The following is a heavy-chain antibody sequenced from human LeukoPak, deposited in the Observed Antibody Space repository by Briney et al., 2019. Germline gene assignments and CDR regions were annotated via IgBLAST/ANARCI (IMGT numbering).Heavy chain of an antibody. V-gene: IGHV4-39*01. J-gene: IGHJ4*02. Sequence: SETLSLTCTVSGGSVNSNSSYWAWIRQPPGKGLEWIGSMFYSGTTYYNPSLKSRVTISVDTSKNQFSLKLTSVTVADTAVYYCARQFRAEVRGVIGSWGQGTLVTVSS. CDR1: GGSVNSNSSY. D-gene: IGHD3-10*01. CDR3: ARQFRAEVRGVIGS. CDR2: MFYSGTT.